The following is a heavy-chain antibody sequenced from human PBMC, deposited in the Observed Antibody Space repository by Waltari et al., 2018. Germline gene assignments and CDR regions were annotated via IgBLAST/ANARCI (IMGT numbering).Heavy chain of an antibody. CDR3: AKARDGYNLGYFDY. V-gene: IGHV3-23*01. CDR1: GFTFSSYA. J-gene: IGHJ4*02. D-gene: IGHD5-12*01. CDR2: ISGSGGST. Sequence: EVQLLESGGGLVQPGGSLRLSCAASGFTFSSYAMSWVHQAPGKGLEWVSAISGSGGSTDYADSVKGRFTISRDNSKNTLYLQMNSLRAEDTAVYYCAKARDGYNLGYFDYWGQGTLVTVSS.